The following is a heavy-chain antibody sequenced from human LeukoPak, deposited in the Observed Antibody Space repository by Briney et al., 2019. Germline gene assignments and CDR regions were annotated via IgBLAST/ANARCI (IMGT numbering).Heavy chain of an antibody. D-gene: IGHD2-21*01. CDR3: AREWRNSIQFVEVIRFDP. CDR1: GGSISSSSYY. J-gene: IGHJ5*02. Sequence: KPSETLSLTCTVSGGSISSSSYYWGWIRQPPGKGLEWIGSIYYSGSTYYNPSLKSRVTISVDTSKNQFSLKLSSVTAADTAVYYCAREWRNSIQFVEVIRFDPWGQGTLVTVSS. V-gene: IGHV4-39*07. CDR2: IYYSGST.